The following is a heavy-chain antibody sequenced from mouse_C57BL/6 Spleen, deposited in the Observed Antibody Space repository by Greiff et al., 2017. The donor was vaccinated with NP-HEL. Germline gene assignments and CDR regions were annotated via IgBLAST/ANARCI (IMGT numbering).Heavy chain of an antibody. CDR3: ARSQIYYDYDDAMDY. CDR1: GFTFSDYG. D-gene: IGHD2-4*01. Sequence: DVMLVESGGGLVKPGGSLKLSCAASGFTFSDYGMHWVRQAPEKGLEWVAYISSGSSTIYYADTVKGRFTISRDNAKNTLFLQMTSLRSEDTAMYYCARSQIYYDYDDAMDYWGQGTSVTVSS. J-gene: IGHJ4*01. V-gene: IGHV5-17*01. CDR2: ISSGSSTI.